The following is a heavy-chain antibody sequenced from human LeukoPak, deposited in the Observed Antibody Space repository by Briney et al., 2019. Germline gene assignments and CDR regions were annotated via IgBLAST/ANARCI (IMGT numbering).Heavy chain of an antibody. J-gene: IGHJ6*03. V-gene: IGHV4-59*01. CDR3: ARTTEGGYSYGYFYYYYMDV. CDR1: GGSISSYY. D-gene: IGHD5-18*01. Sequence: SETLSLTCTVSGGSISSYYWSWIRQPPGKGLEWIGYIYDSGSTNCKSSLKSRVTISVDTSKNQFSLKLSSVTAADTAVYYCARTTEGGYSYGYFYYYYMDVWGKGTTVTISS. CDR2: IYDSGST.